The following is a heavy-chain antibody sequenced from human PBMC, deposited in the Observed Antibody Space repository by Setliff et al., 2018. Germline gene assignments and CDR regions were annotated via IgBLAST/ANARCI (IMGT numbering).Heavy chain of an antibody. CDR3: TVYNTCSSTYHY. V-gene: IGHV1-46*01. CDR2: INPSGGST. J-gene: IGHJ4*02. D-gene: IGHD1-20*01. Sequence: ASVKVSCKASGYTFTSYYMHWVRQAPGQVLEWMGIINPSGGSTSYAQKFQGRVTISVDTSKNQFSLKLSSVTAADTALYYCTVYNTCSSTYHYWGQGTPVTVSS. CDR1: GYTFTSYY.